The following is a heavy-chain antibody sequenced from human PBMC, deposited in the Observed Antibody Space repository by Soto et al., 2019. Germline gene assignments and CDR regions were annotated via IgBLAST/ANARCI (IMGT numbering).Heavy chain of an antibody. D-gene: IGHD6-13*01. CDR3: ARGSSSWSNDAFDI. CDR1: GYTFTSYA. V-gene: IGHV1-8*02. J-gene: IGHJ3*02. CDR2: MNPNSGNT. Sequence: ASVKVSCKASGYTFTSYAMHWVRQAPGQGLEWMGWMNPNSGNTGYAXXFXXXXXXXXXXXXXTAYMELSSLRSEDTAVYYCARGSSSWSNDAFDIWGQGTMVTVSS.